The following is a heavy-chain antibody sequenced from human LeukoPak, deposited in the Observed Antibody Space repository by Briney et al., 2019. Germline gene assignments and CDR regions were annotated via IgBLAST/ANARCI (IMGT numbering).Heavy chain of an antibody. Sequence: SETLSLTCTVSGASFSSNSYHWSWIRQAPGKGLEWIVHSGNSDYKPSLKGRITISTDTSNNHFSLNLVSVTAADTAVYYCATYYVGVGGRGHWGPGTVVTVSS. CDR1: GASFSSNSYH. CDR2: HSGNS. CDR3: ATYYVGVGGRGH. J-gene: IGHJ4*02. V-gene: IGHV4-61*03. D-gene: IGHD3-16*01.